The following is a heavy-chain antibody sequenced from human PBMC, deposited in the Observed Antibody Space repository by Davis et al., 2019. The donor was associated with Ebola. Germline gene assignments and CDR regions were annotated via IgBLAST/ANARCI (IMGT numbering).Heavy chain of an antibody. D-gene: IGHD2-8*02. J-gene: IGHJ6*02. V-gene: IGHV1-8*01. CDR2: MNPNSGNT. CDR1: GYTFTSYD. Sequence: ASVKVSCKASGYTFTSYDINWVRQATGQGLEWMGWMNPNSGNTGYAQKFQGRVTMTRNTSISTAYMELSSLRSEDTAVYYCARGRDIVLSYYYYYGMDVWGQGTTVTVSS. CDR3: ARGRDIVLSYYYYYGMDV.